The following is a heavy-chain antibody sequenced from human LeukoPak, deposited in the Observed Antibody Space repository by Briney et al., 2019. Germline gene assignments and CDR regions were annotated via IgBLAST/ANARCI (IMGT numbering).Heavy chain of an antibody. CDR2: ISSSSTI. V-gene: IGHV3-48*02. J-gene: IGHJ4*02. CDR1: GFTFSTYS. CDR3: ARGSGNEIDY. D-gene: IGHD1-14*01. Sequence: GGSLRLSCAASGFTFSTYSMNWVRQAPGKGLEWVSYISSSSTIYYADSVKGRFTISRDNAKNSLYLQMNSLRDEDSAVYYCARGSGNEIDYWGQGTLVTVSS.